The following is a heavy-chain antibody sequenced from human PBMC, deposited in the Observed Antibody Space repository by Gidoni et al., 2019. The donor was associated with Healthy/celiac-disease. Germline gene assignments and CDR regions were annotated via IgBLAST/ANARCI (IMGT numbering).Heavy chain of an antibody. Sequence: QVQLVQSGAEVKKPGSSVKVSCKASGGTFSSYAISWVRQAPGQGLEWMGGIIPIFGTANYAQKFQGRVTITADESTSTAYMELSSLRSEDTAVYYCARVSEYSGYDRPLYYYYYGMDVWGQGTTVTVSS. CDR3: ARVSEYSGYDRPLYYYYYGMDV. J-gene: IGHJ6*02. V-gene: IGHV1-69*19. D-gene: IGHD5-12*01. CDR1: GGTFSSYA. CDR2: IIPIFGTA.